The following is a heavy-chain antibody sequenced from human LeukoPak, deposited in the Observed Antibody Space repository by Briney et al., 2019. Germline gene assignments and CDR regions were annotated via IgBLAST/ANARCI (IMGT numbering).Heavy chain of an antibody. V-gene: IGHV4-31*03. D-gene: IGHD3-22*01. CDR1: GGSISSGGYY. J-gene: IGHJ4*02. CDR3: ARSYDSSGYKFDY. Sequence: SETLSLTCTVSGGSISSGGYYWSWLRQHPGKGLEWIGYIYYSGSTYYNPSLKSRVTISLDTSKNQFSLKLSSVTAADTAVYYCARSYDSSGYKFDYWGQGTLVTVSS. CDR2: IYYSGST.